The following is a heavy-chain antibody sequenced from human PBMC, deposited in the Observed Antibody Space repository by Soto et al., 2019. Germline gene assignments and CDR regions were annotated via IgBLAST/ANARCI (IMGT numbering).Heavy chain of an antibody. CDR2: ISSSGTTI. V-gene: IGHV3-11*01. D-gene: IGHD3-3*01. CDR1: GFTFSDHY. J-gene: IGHJ4*02. Sequence: QVQLVESGGGLVKPGGSLRLSCAASGFTFSDHYMTWIRQAPGKGLEWLSYISSSGTTIYYAESVRGRFTISRDNAKNSLYLQMNSLRVDDSVVYYCARVGDMAYKDWGQGTLVTVSA. CDR3: ARVGDMAYKD.